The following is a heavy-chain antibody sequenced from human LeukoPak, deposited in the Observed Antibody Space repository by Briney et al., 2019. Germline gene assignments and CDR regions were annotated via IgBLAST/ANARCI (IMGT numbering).Heavy chain of an antibody. J-gene: IGHJ4*02. Sequence: SETLSLTCAVYGGSFSGYYWSWIRQPPGKGLEWIGEVNHSGSTNYNPSLKSRVTISVDTSKNRFSLKLSSVTAADTAVYYCARGRIAVAGAPPGYWGQGTLVTVSS. D-gene: IGHD6-19*01. CDR3: ARGRIAVAGAPPGY. V-gene: IGHV4-34*01. CDR2: VNHSGST. CDR1: GGSFSGYY.